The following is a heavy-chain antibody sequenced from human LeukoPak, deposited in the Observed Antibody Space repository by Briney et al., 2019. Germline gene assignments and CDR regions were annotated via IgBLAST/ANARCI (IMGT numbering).Heavy chain of an antibody. CDR1: GYTFTGYY. CDR3: ARDLGCTNGVCYLYYYYYMDV. J-gene: IGHJ6*03. Sequence: ASVKVSCKASGYTFTGYYMHWVRQAPGQGLEWMGWINPNSGGTNYAQKFQGRVTVTRDTSISTAYMELSRLRSDDTAVYYCARDLGCTNGVCYLYYYYYMDVWGKGTTVTVSS. V-gene: IGHV1-2*02. D-gene: IGHD2-8*01. CDR2: INPNSGGT.